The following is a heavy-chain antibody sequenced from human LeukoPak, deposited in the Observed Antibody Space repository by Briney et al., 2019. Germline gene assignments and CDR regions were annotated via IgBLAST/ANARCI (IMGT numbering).Heavy chain of an antibody. J-gene: IGHJ4*02. Sequence: SQTLPLTCAISGDSVSSNSAAWNWIRQSPSRGLEWLGRTYYRSKWYNDYAVSVKSRITINPDISKNLFSLQLNSVTPEDTAVYYCAREDGYSSGPPRYWGQGTLVTVSS. CDR3: AREDGYSSGPPRY. CDR2: TYYRSKWYN. D-gene: IGHD6-19*01. V-gene: IGHV6-1*01. CDR1: GDSVSSNSAA.